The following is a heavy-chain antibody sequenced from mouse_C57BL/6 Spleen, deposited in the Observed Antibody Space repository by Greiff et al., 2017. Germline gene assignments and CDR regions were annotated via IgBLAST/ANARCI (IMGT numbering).Heavy chain of an antibody. Sequence: QQSCKASGYTFTSYWMHWVKQRPGRGLEWIGRIDPNSGGTKYNEKFKSKATLTVDKPSSTAYMQLSSLTSEDSAVYYCARSGDDGYYFYAMDYWGQGTSVTVSS. V-gene: IGHV1-72*01. CDR3: ARSGDDGYYFYAMDY. CDR1: GYTFTSYW. D-gene: IGHD2-3*01. J-gene: IGHJ4*01. CDR2: IDPNSGGT.